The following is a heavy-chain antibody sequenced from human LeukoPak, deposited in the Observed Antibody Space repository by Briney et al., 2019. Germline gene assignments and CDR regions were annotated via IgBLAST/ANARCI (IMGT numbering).Heavy chain of an antibody. J-gene: IGHJ6*02. CDR3: ARLMNVNDTSAYYYVMDV. V-gene: IGHV4-31*03. CDR1: GGSISSGGYY. CDR2: IYYSGST. D-gene: IGHD6-19*01. Sequence: SETLSLTCTVSGGSISSGGYYWSWLRQHPGKGLEWIGYIYYSGSTYYNPSLKSRVTISVDTSKNQFSLKLSSVTAADTAVYYCARLMNVNDTSAYYYVMDVWGQGTPVTVS.